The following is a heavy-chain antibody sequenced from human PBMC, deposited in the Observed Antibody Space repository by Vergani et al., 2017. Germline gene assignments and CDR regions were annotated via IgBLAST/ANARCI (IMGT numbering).Heavy chain of an antibody. Sequence: QVQLQESGPGLVKPSETLSLTCTVSGGSISSYYWSWIRQPPGKGLEWIGYIYYSGSTNYNPSLKSRVTISVDKSKSQFSLKLSSVTAADTAVYYCARDPRITMVRGFYYYYGMDVWGQGP. CDR1: GGSISSYY. J-gene: IGHJ6*02. V-gene: IGHV4-59*12. CDR2: IYYSGST. D-gene: IGHD3-10*01. CDR3: ARDPRITMVRGFYYYYGMDV.